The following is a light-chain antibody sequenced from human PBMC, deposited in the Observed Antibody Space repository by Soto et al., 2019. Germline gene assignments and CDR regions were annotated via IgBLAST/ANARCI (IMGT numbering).Light chain of an antibody. CDR2: DVC. V-gene: IGLV2-14*01. J-gene: IGLJ1*01. CDR1: SCDVGGYNY. Sequence: QSVLTQPASVSGSPGQSITISCTGTSCDVGGYNYVSWYQQHPGKAPKLMIYDVCNRPSGVSNRFSGSKSGNTASLTISGLHAEDEADYYCSSSTSSTTVFGTGTKVTV. CDR3: SSSTSSTTV.